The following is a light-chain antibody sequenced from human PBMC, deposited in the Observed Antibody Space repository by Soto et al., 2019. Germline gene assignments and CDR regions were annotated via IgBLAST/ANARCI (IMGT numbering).Light chain of an antibody. V-gene: IGKV4-1*01. CDR1: QSVLYSSNNKNY. CDR2: WAS. Sequence: DIVMTQSPDSLAVSLGERATINCKSSQSVLYSSNNKNYLAWYQQKPGQPPKLLIYWASTRESGVPDRFSGXGSGXXXXXXXXXXXXXXVAVYYCQQYYSTPYTFGQGTKLEIK. J-gene: IGKJ2*01. CDR3: QQYYSTPYT.